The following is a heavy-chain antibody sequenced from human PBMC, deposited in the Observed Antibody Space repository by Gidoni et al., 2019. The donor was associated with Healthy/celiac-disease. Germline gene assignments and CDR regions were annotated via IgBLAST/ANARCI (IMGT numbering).Heavy chain of an antibody. Sequence: EVQLVESGGGLVQPGRSLRLSCTTSGFTFGDYAISCFRQAPGMGLEWLGFIRSKAYGGTTESAASVKGRFTISRDDSKSNAYLQMNILKTEDTAVYYCTSPAKRYSSSPPDYLGQGTLVTVSS. CDR2: IRSKAYGGTT. CDR3: TSPAKRYSSSPPDY. CDR1: GFTFGDYA. J-gene: IGHJ4*02. D-gene: IGHD6-6*01. V-gene: IGHV3-49*03.